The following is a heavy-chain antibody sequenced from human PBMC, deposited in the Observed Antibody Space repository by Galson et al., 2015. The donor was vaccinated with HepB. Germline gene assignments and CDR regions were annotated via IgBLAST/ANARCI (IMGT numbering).Heavy chain of an antibody. Sequence: QSGAEVKKPGESLRISCKGSGYSFTSYWISWVRQMPGKGLEWMGRIDPSDSYTNYSPSFQGHVTISADKSISTAYLQWSSLKASATAMYYCAILGTTVVTEATYYYYGMDVRGQGTTVTVSS. CDR1: GYSFTSYW. J-gene: IGHJ6*02. V-gene: IGHV5-10-1*01. D-gene: IGHD4-23*01. CDR2: IDPSDSYT. CDR3: AILGTTVVTEATYYYYGMDV.